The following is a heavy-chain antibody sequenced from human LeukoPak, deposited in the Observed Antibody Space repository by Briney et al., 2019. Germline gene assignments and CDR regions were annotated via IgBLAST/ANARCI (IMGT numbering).Heavy chain of an antibody. CDR1: GYTFTSYG. CDR3: ARQIPHSSRWYEFDY. Sequence: ASVKISCKASGYTFTSYGISWVRQAPGQGLEWMGWISAYNGNTNYAQKLQGRVTMTTDTSTSTAYMELRSLRSDDTAVYYCARQIPHSSRWYEFDYWGQGTLVTVSS. J-gene: IGHJ4*02. CDR2: ISAYNGNT. D-gene: IGHD6-19*01. V-gene: IGHV1-18*01.